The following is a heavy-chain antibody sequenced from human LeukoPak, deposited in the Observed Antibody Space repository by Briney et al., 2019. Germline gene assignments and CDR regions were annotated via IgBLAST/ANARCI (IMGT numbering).Heavy chain of an antibody. Sequence: GASVKVSCKVSVYTLTEFSMHWVRQAPGKGGEWMGGFDPEDGETIYAQKFQGRVTMTEDTSTDTAYMELSSLRSEDTAVYYCATIDYCAGGNWFDPWGQGTLVTVSS. CDR2: FDPEDGET. D-gene: IGHD4-17*01. CDR1: VYTLTEFS. J-gene: IGHJ5*02. V-gene: IGHV1-24*01. CDR3: ATIDYCAGGNWFDP.